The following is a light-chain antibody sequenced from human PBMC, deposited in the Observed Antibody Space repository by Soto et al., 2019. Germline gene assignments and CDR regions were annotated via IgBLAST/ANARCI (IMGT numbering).Light chain of an antibody. CDR2: EVS. Sequence: QSVPTQPASVSGSPGQSITISCTGTSSDVGGYNYVSWYQQHPGKAPKLMIYEVSTRPSGVSNRFSGSKSGNTASLTISGLQAEDEADYYCSSYTSSSTPYVFGTGTKVTVL. V-gene: IGLV2-14*01. CDR1: SSDVGGYNY. J-gene: IGLJ1*01. CDR3: SSYTSSSTPYV.